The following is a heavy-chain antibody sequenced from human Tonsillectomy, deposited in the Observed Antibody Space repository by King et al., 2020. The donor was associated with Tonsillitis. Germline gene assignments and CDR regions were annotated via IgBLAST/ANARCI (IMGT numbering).Heavy chain of an antibody. V-gene: IGHV3-21*01. CDR1: GFSFSPYS. CDR3: ARGGDTATTYYDN. D-gene: IGHD4-17*01. CDR2: ISSDSNYI. Sequence: VQLVESGGGLVKPGGSRRLSCAASGFSFSPYSMNWVRQAPGKGLEWVSSISSDSNYIYHADSVKDRFTLPRDKAGDSLSLQMNSLTAEDTAVYYCARGGDTATTYYDNWGQGTLVTVSS. J-gene: IGHJ4*02.